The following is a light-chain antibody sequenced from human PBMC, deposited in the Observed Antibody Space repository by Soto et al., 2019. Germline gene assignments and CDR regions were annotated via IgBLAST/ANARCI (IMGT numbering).Light chain of an antibody. J-gene: IGLJ3*02. CDR1: SSNIENNY. V-gene: IGLV1-47*01. Sequence: QPVLTQPPSASGTPGQRVTSSCSGSSSNIENNYVYWYQQFPGTAPKVLIYRNSERPSGVPDRFSGSKSGTSASLAISGLRSEDEAEYYCVAWDDILSGRVFGGGTKLTVL. CDR2: RNS. CDR3: VAWDDILSGRV.